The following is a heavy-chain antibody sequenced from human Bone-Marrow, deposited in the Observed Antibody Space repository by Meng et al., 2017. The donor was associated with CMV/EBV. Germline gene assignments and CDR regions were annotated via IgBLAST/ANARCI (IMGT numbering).Heavy chain of an antibody. D-gene: IGHD3-3*01. V-gene: IGHV1-46*01. J-gene: IGHJ4*02. CDR2: INPTDGSA. Sequence: QVQLVQLRAEVKKPGAHRKVSCKASGYTFINYYMHWVRQVPGEGLEWMGIINPTDGSASYAQKFQGRVAVTRDTSTSTVYMELSSLRYEDTAVYYCARGASGTVVGDYWGQGTLVTVSS. CDR1: GYTFINYY. CDR3: ARGASGTVVGDY.